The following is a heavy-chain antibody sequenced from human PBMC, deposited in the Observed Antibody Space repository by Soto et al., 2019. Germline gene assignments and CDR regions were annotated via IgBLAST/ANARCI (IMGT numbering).Heavy chain of an antibody. J-gene: IGHJ6*02. CDR2: INHSGST. CDR1: GGSFSSYY. Sequence: SETLSLTCAVYGGSFSSYYWSWIRQPPGKGLEWIGEINHSGSTNYNPSLKSRVTISVDTSKTHFSLKLTSVTAADTAVYYCARGSIVLMVYAIRRDHYGMDVWGQGTTVTVSS. V-gene: IGHV4-34*01. D-gene: IGHD2-8*01. CDR3: ARGSIVLMVYAIRRDHYGMDV.